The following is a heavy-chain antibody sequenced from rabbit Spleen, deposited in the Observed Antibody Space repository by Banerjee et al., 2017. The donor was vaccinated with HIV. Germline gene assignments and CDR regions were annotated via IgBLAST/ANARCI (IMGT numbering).Heavy chain of an antibody. J-gene: IGHJ4*01. V-gene: IGHV1S40*01. CDR3: ARLGHADYPYAYGLKL. CDR1: GVSFSSNYY. Sequence: QSLEESGGGLVQPEGSLTLTCTASGVSFSSNYYMCWVRQAPGKGLEWIGCINSDSGSAYYASWAKGRFTISKTSSPTVTLQMTSLTAADTATYFCARLGHADYPYAYGLKLWGPGTLVTVS. CDR2: INSDSGSA. D-gene: IGHD6-1*01.